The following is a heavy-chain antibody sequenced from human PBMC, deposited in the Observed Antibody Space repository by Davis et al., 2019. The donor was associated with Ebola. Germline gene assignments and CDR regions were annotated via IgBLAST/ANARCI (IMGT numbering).Heavy chain of an antibody. CDR1: GGTFSSYA. Sequence: SVKVSCKASGGTFSSYAISWVRQAPGQGLEWMGRIIPILGIANYAQKFQGRVTITADKSTSTAYMELSSLRSEDTAVYYCARSGEWSLLSYYYYYGMDVWGQGTTVTVSS. CDR3: ARSGEWSLLSYYYYYGMDV. V-gene: IGHV1-69*04. D-gene: IGHD3-16*01. J-gene: IGHJ6*02. CDR2: IIPILGIA.